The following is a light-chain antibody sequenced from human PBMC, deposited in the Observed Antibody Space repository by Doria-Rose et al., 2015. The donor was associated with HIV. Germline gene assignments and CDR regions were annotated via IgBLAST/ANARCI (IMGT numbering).Light chain of an antibody. Sequence: DIQLTQSPKSLGMSLGERATLNCKSNQSLLYTSKNYLAWYQQKPGQPPKLLIYWASTRQSGVPARFSGSGSGTDFTLTISSLEAEDVAVYHCQQYYDTPSFGPGTKVDIK. CDR3: QQYYDTPS. CDR1: QSLLYTSKNY. CDR2: WAS. J-gene: IGKJ3*01. V-gene: IGKV4-1*01.